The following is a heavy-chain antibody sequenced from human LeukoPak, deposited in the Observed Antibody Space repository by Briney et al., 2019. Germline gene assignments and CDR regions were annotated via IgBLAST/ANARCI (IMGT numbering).Heavy chain of an antibody. CDR3: AKDFHYDSSGYYSGGYFDY. D-gene: IGHD3-22*01. V-gene: IGHV3-23*01. CDR1: GFTFSSYA. CDR2: ISGSGGST. J-gene: IGHJ4*02. Sequence: GGSLRLSCAASGFTFSSYAMSWVRQAPGKGLEWVSAISGSGGSTYYADSVKGRFTISRDNSKNTLYLQMNSLRAEDTAVYYCAKDFHYDSSGYYSGGYFDYWGQGTLVTVSS.